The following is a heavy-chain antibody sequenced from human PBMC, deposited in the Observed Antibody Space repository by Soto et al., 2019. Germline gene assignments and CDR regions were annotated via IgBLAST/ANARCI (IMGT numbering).Heavy chain of an antibody. CDR3: VRGDGDYHDGNGYLGRH. CDR1: GFTFSSYW. J-gene: IGHJ4*02. D-gene: IGHD3-22*01. V-gene: IGHV3-74*01. Sequence: EVQLVESGGGSVQPGGSLRLSCAASGFTFSSYWMHWVRQAPGKGLVWVSRIISDGSGTYYADSVKGRLTISRDNAKNTLYLQMNSLRAEDTAVYYCVRGDGDYHDGNGYLGRHWGQGTLVTVSS. CDR2: IISDGSGT.